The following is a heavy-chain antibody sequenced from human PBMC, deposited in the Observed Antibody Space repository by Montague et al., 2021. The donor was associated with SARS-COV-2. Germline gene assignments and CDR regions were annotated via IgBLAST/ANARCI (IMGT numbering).Heavy chain of an antibody. CDR3: ARLLPDGTVVATDIPFDS. CDR1: GASISSASYY. CDR2: ISTSGSS. D-gene: IGHD2-21*02. Sequence: TLSLTCSVSGASISSASYYWTWIRQPAGKGLEWIGHISTSGSSSYNPSLKSRVTIILDTSKQQSSLELTSVTAADTAVHYCARLLPDGTVVATDIPFDSWGQGTLVTVSS. J-gene: IGHJ4*02. V-gene: IGHV4-61*09.